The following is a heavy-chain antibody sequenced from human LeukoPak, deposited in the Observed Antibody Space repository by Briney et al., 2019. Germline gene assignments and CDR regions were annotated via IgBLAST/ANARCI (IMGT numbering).Heavy chain of an antibody. Sequence: SETLSLTCTVSGGSISPYYWSWIRQPPGKGLEWSGYIYYSGSTNYNPSLKSRVTISLDTSKNQFSLKLSSVTAADTAVYYCARSTWLLDKWGQGTLVTVSS. D-gene: IGHD3-22*01. J-gene: IGHJ4*02. V-gene: IGHV4-59*01. CDR1: GGSISPYY. CDR2: IYYSGST. CDR3: ARSTWLLDK.